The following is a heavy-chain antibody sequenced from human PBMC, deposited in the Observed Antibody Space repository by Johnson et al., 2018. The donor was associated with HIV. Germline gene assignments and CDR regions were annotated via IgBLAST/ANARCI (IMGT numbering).Heavy chain of an antibody. CDR2: ISYDGSNK. V-gene: IGHV3-30-3*01. Sequence: QVQLVESGGGVVQPGRSLRLSCAASGFTFSSYAMHWVRQAPGKGLEWVAVISYDGSNKYYADSVKGRFTISRDNSKNTLYLQMNSLRAEDTAVYYCARLGPNDAFDIWGQWTMVTVSS. D-gene: IGHD1-26*01. J-gene: IGHJ3*02. CDR3: ARLGPNDAFDI. CDR1: GFTFSSYA.